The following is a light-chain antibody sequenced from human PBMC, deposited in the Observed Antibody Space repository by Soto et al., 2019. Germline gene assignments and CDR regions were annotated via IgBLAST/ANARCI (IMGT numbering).Light chain of an antibody. CDR3: QQYDYLPRT. CDR1: QTVNSN. CDR2: DSS. V-gene: IGKV3-15*01. Sequence: EIVVKQFPATLSVSQGQGATLSCRASQTVNSNLAWYQQKLGQAPRLLIYDSSTRATGIPARFSGSGSGTQFTLTISSLQSEDFAVYYCQQYDYLPRTFGQVTKVDIK. J-gene: IGKJ1*01.